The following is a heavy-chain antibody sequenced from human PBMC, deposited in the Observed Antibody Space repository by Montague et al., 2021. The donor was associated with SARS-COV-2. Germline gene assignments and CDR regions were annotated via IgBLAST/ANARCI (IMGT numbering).Heavy chain of an antibody. D-gene: IGHD6-13*01. Sequence: SETRSLTCAVYGGSFSAYYWSRIRQPPGKGLEWIGEINHSGSTNYNPSLKSRVTISVDTSKNQFSLKLSSVTAADTAVYYCARTDYISSWFGAKKWFDPWGQGTLVTVSS. J-gene: IGHJ5*02. V-gene: IGHV4-34*01. CDR2: INHSGST. CDR3: ARTDYISSWFGAKKWFDP. CDR1: GGSFSAYY.